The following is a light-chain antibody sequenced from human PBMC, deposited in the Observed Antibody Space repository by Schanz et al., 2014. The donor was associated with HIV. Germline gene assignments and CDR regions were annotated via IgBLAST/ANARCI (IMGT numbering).Light chain of an antibody. Sequence: IVLTQSPGTLSLSLGERATLSCRASQSVSSNFLAWYQQKPNQAPRLLMYGASNRATGIPDRFSGSESGTDFTLTISRVEPEDYAVYYCQQYGSLPWTFGQGTKVEVK. CDR2: GAS. CDR3: QQYGSLPWT. CDR1: QSVSSNF. V-gene: IGKV3-20*01. J-gene: IGKJ1*01.